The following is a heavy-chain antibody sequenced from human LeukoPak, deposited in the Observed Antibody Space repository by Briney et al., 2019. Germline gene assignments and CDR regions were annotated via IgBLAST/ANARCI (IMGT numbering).Heavy chain of an antibody. D-gene: IGHD2-2*02. CDR3: ARGGRYCSSTSCHNNWFDP. CDR1: GYTFTSYD. V-gene: IGHV1-8*01. J-gene: IGHJ5*02. Sequence: ASVKVSCKASGYTFTSYDINWERQATGQGLEWMGWMNPNSGNTGYAQKFQGRVTMTRNTSISTAYMELSSLRSEDTAVYYCARGGRYCSSTSCHNNWFDPWGQGTLVTVSS. CDR2: MNPNSGNT.